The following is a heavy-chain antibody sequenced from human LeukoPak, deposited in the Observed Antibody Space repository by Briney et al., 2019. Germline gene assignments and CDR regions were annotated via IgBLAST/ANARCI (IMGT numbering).Heavy chain of an antibody. CDR2: FYHSGTI. CDR1: GGSITSSNYF. V-gene: IGHV4-39*01. Sequence: PSETLSLTCIVSGGSITSSNYFWGWIRQPPGKGLEWIGGFYHSGTIFYSPSLGSRVAISIDTSKNQFSPRLLSVTAADTAVYYCARQGVVPNKAGWYFDLWGRGTLVTVSS. CDR3: ARQGVVPNKAGWYFDL. D-gene: IGHD3-10*01. J-gene: IGHJ2*01.